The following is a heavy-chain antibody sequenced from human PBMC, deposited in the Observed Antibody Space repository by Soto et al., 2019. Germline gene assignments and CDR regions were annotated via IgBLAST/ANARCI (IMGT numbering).Heavy chain of an antibody. CDR1: GFIFENFG. CDR2: ISGSGFKK. J-gene: IGHJ6*02. Sequence: GGSLRLSCAASGFIFENFGMSWVRQAPGKGLEWISSISGSGFKKYYADSVKGRFTISRDNSKNTVYLQMNSLRAEDTAVYYCAGVRVRGVDYCYGMDGWGQGNTVTVSS. CDR3: AGVRVRGVDYCYGMDG. D-gene: IGHD3-10*01. V-gene: IGHV3-23*01.